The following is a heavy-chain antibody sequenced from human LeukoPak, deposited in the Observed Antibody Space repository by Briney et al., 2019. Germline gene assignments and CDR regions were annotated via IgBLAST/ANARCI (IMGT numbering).Heavy chain of an antibody. V-gene: IGHV1-46*01. Sequence: GASVKVSCKASGYTFTSYYMHWVRQAPGQGLEWMGIINPSGGSTSYAQKFQGRVTMTRDMSTSTVYMELSSLRSEDMAIYYCARGGAPHAIDYWGQGTLVTVSS. CDR1: GYTFTSYY. CDR3: ARGGAPHAIDY. D-gene: IGHD1-26*01. J-gene: IGHJ4*02. CDR2: INPSGGST.